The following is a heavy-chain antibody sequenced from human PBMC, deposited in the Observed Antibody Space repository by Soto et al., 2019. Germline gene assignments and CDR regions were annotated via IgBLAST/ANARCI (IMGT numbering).Heavy chain of an antibody. CDR3: AKDAGYSSGWYVDYYYGMDV. V-gene: IGHV3-23*01. CDR1: GFTFSSYA. J-gene: IGHJ6*02. D-gene: IGHD6-19*01. CDR2: ISGSGGST. Sequence: GGSLRLSCAASGFTFSSYAMSWVRQAPGKGLEWVSAISGSGGSTYYADSVKGRFTISRDNSKDTLYLQMNSLRAEDTAVYYSAKDAGYSSGWYVDYYYGMDVWGQGTTVTVSS.